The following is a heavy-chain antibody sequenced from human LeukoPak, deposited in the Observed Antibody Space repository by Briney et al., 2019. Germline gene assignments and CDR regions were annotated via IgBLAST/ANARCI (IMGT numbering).Heavy chain of an antibody. CDR2: MSSSSKYI. J-gene: IGHJ3*02. D-gene: IGHD6-19*01. CDR1: GFTFSSYS. V-gene: IGHV3-21*01. Sequence: GGSLRLSCAASGFTFSSYSMNWVRQAPGKGLEWVSSMSSSSKYIYYADSVKGRFTISRDNAKNSQFLQMNSLRAEDTAVYYCARGSISIAVAADAFDIWGQGTMVTVSS. CDR3: ARGSISIAVAADAFDI.